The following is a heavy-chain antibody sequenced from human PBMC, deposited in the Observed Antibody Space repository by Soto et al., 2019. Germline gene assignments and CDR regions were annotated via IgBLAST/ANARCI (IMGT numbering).Heavy chain of an antibody. Sequence: GGSLRLSCAASGFIFSNYEMNWVRQAPGKGLEWLSYIASNGNTLYYANSVKGRFTVSRDNARGSLFLQMNSLRAADTAVYYCARGYCSGSTCYSGGYWGQGTMVTVSS. V-gene: IGHV3-48*03. D-gene: IGHD2-15*01. J-gene: IGHJ4*02. CDR3: ARGYCSGSTCYSGGY. CDR2: IASNGNTL. CDR1: GFIFSNYE.